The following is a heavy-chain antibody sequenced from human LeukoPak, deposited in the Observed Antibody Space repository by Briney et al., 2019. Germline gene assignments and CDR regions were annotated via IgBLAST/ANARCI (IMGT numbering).Heavy chain of an antibody. CDR3: ARAPYYDSSGQVDY. J-gene: IGHJ4*02. Sequence: ASETLSLTCAVYGGSFSGYYWSWLRQPPGKGLEWIGEINHSGSTNYNPSLKSRVTISVDTSKNQISLKLSSVTAADTAVYYCARAPYYDSSGQVDYWGQGTLVTVSS. CDR2: INHSGST. V-gene: IGHV4-34*01. CDR1: GGSFSGYY. D-gene: IGHD3-22*01.